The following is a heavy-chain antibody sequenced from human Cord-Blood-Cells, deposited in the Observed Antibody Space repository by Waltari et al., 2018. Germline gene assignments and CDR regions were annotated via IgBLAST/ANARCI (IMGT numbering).Heavy chain of an antibody. D-gene: IGHD3-9*01. CDR1: GFTFSSYA. CDR3: AKGHYDILTGYSYFDY. Sequence: SCAASGFTFSSYAMSWVRQAPGKGLDWVSAISGSGGSTYYADSVKGRFTISRDNSKNTLYLQMNSLRAEDTAVYYCAKGHYDILTGYSYFDYWGQGTLVTVSS. CDR2: ISGSGGST. V-gene: IGHV3-23*01. J-gene: IGHJ4*02.